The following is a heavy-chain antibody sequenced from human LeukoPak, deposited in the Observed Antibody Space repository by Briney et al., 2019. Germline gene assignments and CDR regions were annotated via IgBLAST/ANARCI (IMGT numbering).Heavy chain of an antibody. D-gene: IGHD1-26*01. Sequence: GGSLRLFCAASGFTFSNYAMHWVRQAPGKGLEWVSTIDGPTFRTHYADSVMGRFTISRDNSKNTLYLQMNSLRAEDTAVYFCTTWVGAHFDFWGQGTLVTVSS. V-gene: IGHV3-23*01. CDR1: GFTFSNYA. J-gene: IGHJ4*02. CDR2: IDGPTFRT. CDR3: TTWVGAHFDF.